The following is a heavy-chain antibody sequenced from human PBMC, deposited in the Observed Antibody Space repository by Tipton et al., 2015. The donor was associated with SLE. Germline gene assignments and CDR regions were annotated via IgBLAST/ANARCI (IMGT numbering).Heavy chain of an antibody. V-gene: IGHV4-34*01. CDR2: INYSGST. CDR1: RGSFSGYH. J-gene: IGHJ3*02. D-gene: IGHD3-22*01. Sequence: TLSLTCTIYRGSFSGYHWSWIRQPPGKGLEWIGEINYSGSTNYNPSLKSRVTIPIGTSKNQFSLELSTVTAADTAVYYCARGVAYYYDFGALDIWGQGTMVTVSS. CDR3: ARGVAYYYDFGALDI.